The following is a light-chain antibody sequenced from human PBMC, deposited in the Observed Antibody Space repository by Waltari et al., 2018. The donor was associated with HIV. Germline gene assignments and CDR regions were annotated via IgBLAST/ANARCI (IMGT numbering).Light chain of an antibody. CDR2: DVS. CDR1: SRDVGGYNY. V-gene: IGLV2-14*03. J-gene: IGLJ1*01. Sequence: QSALTQPASVSGSPGQSLTISCTGTSRDVGGYNYVSWYQQHPGKAPKLIIYDVSDRPSGVSNRFSGSKSGDTASLTISGLQADDEADYYCSSYTLTSTYVFGAGTKVTVL. CDR3: SSYTLTSTYV.